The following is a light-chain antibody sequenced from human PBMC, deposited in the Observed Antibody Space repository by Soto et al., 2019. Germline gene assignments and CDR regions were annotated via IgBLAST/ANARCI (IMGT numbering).Light chain of an antibody. CDR1: QGISSW. Sequence: DIQMTQSPSSVSASVGDRVTITCRAGQGISSWLAWYQQKPGKAPKVLIYATSRLQSGVPSRFSGSGSGTDFTLTIASLQPDDFATYYCQQYETFSGTFGPGTKVDIK. V-gene: IGKV1D-16*01. CDR2: ATS. J-gene: IGKJ1*01. CDR3: QQYETFSGT.